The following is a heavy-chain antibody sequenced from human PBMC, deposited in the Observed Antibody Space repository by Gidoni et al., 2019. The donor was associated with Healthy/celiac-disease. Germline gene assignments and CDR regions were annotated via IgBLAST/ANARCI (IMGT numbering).Heavy chain of an antibody. D-gene: IGHD3-9*01. CDR3: ASEIPYDILTGYFDY. J-gene: IGHJ4*02. V-gene: IGHV3-30*14. CDR1: GFTFRSYA. CDR2: ISYDGSNK. Sequence: HVQLGASGGGVVQTGGSVRLSYAASGFTFRSYAMHWVRQAPGKGLEWVAVISYDGSNKYYADSVKGRFTISRDNSKNTLYLQMNSLRAEDTAVYYCASEIPYDILTGYFDYWGQGTLVTVSS.